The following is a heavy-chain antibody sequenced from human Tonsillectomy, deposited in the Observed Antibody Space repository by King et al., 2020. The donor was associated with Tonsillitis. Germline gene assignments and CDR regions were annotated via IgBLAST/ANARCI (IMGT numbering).Heavy chain of an antibody. CDR3: ARAFLGSYYFDY. V-gene: IGHV3-53*01. CDR2: IFSGGST. Sequence: VQLVESGGGLIQPGGSLRLSCAASGFPVSSNYMNWVRQAPGKGLEWVSVIFSGGSTYYADPVKGRFTISRDNSKNTLYLQMNSLRAEDTAVYYCARAFLGSYYFDYWGQGTLVTVSS. CDR1: GFPVSSNY. D-gene: IGHD6-6*01. J-gene: IGHJ4*02.